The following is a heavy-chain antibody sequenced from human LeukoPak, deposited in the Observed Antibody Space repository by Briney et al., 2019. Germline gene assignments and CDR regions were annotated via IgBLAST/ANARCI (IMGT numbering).Heavy chain of an antibody. V-gene: IGHV1-24*01. CDR2: FDPEDGET. CDR1: GYTLTELS. J-gene: IGHJ4*02. Sequence: ASVKVSCKVSGYTLTELSMHWVRQAPGKGLEWMGGFDPEDGETIYAQKFQGRVTMTEDTSTDTAYMELSSLRSEDTAGYYCATALPGYSSGWYAGDYWGQGTLVTVSS. CDR3: ATALPGYSSGWYAGDY. D-gene: IGHD6-19*01.